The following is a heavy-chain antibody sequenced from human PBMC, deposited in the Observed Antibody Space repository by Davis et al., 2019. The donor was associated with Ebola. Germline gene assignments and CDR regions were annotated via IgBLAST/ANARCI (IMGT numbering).Heavy chain of an antibody. V-gene: IGHV3-74*01. CDR3: ARGHNRPLLRRFGELSY. J-gene: IGHJ4*02. D-gene: IGHD3-10*01. CDR2: INSDGSST. CDR1: GFTFANYG. Sequence: GESLKISCVASGFTFANYGMHWVRQAPGKGLVLVSRINSDGSSTSYPDSVKGRFTISRDNAKTTLYLQMNSLRAEDTAVYYCARGHNRPLLRRFGELSYWGQGTLVTVSS.